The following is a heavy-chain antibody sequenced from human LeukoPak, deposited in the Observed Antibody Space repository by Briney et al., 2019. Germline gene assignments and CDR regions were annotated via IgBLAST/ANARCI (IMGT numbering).Heavy chain of an antibody. CDR2: INTNTGNP. J-gene: IGHJ5*02. D-gene: IGHD6-13*01. CDR1: GYTFTSYA. CDR3: ARDNRKVPIAAAGHNWFDP. Sequence: ASVKVSCKASGYTFTSYAMNWVRQALGQGLEWMGWINTNTGNPTYAQGFTGRFVFSLDTSVSTAYLQLSSLKADDTAVYYCARDNRKVPIAAAGHNWFDPWGQGTLVTVSS. V-gene: IGHV7-4-1*02.